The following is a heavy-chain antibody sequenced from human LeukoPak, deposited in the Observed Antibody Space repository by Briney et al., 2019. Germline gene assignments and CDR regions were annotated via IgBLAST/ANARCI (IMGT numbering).Heavy chain of an antibody. Sequence: SETLSLTCAVYGESFSGYYWSWIRQPPGKGLEWIGEINHSGSTNYNPSLKSRVTISVDTSKNQFSLKLSSVTAADTAVYYCARGGRFTIFGVVIRRSFDYWGQGTLVTVSS. V-gene: IGHV4-34*01. CDR1: GESFSGYY. D-gene: IGHD3-3*01. J-gene: IGHJ4*02. CDR2: INHSGST. CDR3: ARGGRFTIFGVVIRRSFDY.